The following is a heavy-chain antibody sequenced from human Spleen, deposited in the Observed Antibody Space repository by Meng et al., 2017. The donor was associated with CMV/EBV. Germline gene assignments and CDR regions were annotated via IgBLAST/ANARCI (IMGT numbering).Heavy chain of an antibody. Sequence: GGSLRLSCAASGFTFSSYWMSWVRQAPGKGLEWVANIKQDGSEKYYVDSVKGRFTISRGNAKNSLYLQMNNLKTEDTAVYYCCTEGPYYYYGMDVWGQGTTVTVSS. CDR1: GFTFSSYW. V-gene: IGHV3-7*03. J-gene: IGHJ6*02. CDR3: CTEGPYYYYGMDV. CDR2: IKQDGSEK.